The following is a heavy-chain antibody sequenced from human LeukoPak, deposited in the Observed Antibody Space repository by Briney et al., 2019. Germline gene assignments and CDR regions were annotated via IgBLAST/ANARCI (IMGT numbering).Heavy chain of an antibody. D-gene: IGHD1-1*01. CDR1: GYTFTNYW. Sequence: GESLKISCKGSGYTFTNYWIAWVRQLPGKGLGWMGIVYPGDSDTKYNQSFQGQVTISADKSISTAYLRWSSLKASDTAMYYCARHGGWNDDYPFDYWGQGTLVTVSS. CDR2: VYPGDSDT. CDR3: ARHGGWNDDYPFDY. J-gene: IGHJ4*02. V-gene: IGHV5-51*01.